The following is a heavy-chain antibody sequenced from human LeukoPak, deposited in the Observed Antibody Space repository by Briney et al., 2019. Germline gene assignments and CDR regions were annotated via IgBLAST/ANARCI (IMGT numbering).Heavy chain of an antibody. CDR3: ARVSSGWGAPEYFQH. D-gene: IGHD6-19*01. Sequence: SVKVSCKASGGTFGSYAISWVRQAPGQGLEWMGGIIPIFGTANYAQKFQGRVTITADESTSTAYMELSSLRSEDTAVYYCARVSSGWGAPEYFQHWGQGTLVTVSS. V-gene: IGHV1-69*01. CDR2: IIPIFGTA. CDR1: GGTFGSYA. J-gene: IGHJ1*01.